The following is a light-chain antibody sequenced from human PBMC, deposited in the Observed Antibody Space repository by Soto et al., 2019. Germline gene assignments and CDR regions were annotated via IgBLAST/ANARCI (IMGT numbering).Light chain of an antibody. V-gene: IGKV1-5*03. Sequence: DIQMTQSPSTLSASVGDRVTITCRASQSISSWLAWYQQKPGKASKLLIYKASSLESGVPSRFSGSGSGTEFTLNISSLQRDDFATCYCQQYNSYSKTFGEGTQVEIK. J-gene: IGKJ1*01. CDR1: QSISSW. CDR3: QQYNSYSKT. CDR2: KAS.